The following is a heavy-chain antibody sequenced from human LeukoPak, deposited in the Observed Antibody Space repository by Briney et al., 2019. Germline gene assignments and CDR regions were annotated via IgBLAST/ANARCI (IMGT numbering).Heavy chain of an antibody. J-gene: IGHJ4*02. CDR3: ASQGSSFD. Sequence: ASVKVSCKASGYTFTSYDINWVRQATGQGLEWMGWMNPNSGNTGYAQKFQGRVTITADKSTSTAYMELSSLRSEDTAVYYCASQGSSFDWGQGTLVTVSS. D-gene: IGHD6-13*01. CDR2: MNPNSGNT. V-gene: IGHV1-8*03. CDR1: GYTFTSYD.